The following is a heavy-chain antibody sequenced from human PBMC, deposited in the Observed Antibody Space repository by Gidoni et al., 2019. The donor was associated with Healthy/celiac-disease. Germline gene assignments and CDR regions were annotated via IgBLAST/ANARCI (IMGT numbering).Heavy chain of an antibody. CDR1: GFTFSSYS. J-gene: IGHJ5*02. CDR2: ISSSSSYI. Sequence: EVQLVESGGGLVKPGGSLRLSCAASGFTFSSYSMNWVRQAPGKGLEWVSSISSSSSYIYYADSVKGRFTISRDNAKNSLYLQMNSLRAEDTAVYYCASQLAAAGMPRWFDPWGQGTLVTVSS. CDR3: ASQLAAAGMPRWFDP. D-gene: IGHD6-13*01. V-gene: IGHV3-21*01.